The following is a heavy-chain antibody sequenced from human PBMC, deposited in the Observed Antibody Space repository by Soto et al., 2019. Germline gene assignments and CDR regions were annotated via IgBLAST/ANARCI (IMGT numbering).Heavy chain of an antibody. J-gene: IGHJ3*02. CDR2: ISAYNGNT. CDR1: GYTFTSYG. Sequence: GASVKVSCKASGYTFTSYGISWVRQAPGQGLEWMGWISAYNGNTNYAQKLQGRVTMTTDTSTSTAYMELRSLRSDDTAVYYCARDRATWYSGSYSAFDIWGQGTMVT. D-gene: IGHD1-26*01. CDR3: ARDRATWYSGSYSAFDI. V-gene: IGHV1-18*01.